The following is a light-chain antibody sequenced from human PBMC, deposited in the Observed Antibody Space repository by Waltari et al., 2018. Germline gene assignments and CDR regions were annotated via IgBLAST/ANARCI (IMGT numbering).Light chain of an antibody. Sequence: QSALTQPPSVSGAPRQRVTIPCSGPSSHIGVPALNLYRQLPGKPPKLVIYYDDLVPSGVSDRFSGSKSGSSASLAISGLQSEDEAVYFCAAWDISLNNLLFGGGTKLTVL. CDR3: AAWDISLNNLL. V-gene: IGLV1-36*01. J-gene: IGLJ2*01. CDR1: SSHIGVPA. CDR2: YDD.